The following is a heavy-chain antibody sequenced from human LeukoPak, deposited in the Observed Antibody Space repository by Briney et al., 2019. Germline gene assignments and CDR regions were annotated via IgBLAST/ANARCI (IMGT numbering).Heavy chain of an antibody. CDR3: ARGTGSYYSLGY. CDR2: INSGGCST. CDR1: GFTFSSYW. Sequence: QPGGSLRLSCAASGFTFSSYWMHWVRQAPGKGLVWVSRINSGGCSTSYADSVKGRFTISRDNAKNTLYLQMDSLRAEDTAMYYCARGTGSYYSLGYWGQGTLVTVSS. J-gene: IGHJ4*02. V-gene: IGHV3-74*01. D-gene: IGHD1-26*01.